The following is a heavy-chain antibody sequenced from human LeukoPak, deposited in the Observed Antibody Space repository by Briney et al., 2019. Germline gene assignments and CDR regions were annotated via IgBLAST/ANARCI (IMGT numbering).Heavy chain of an antibody. CDR2: ISWNSGSI. V-gene: IGHV3-9*03. J-gene: IGHJ4*02. Sequence: GRSLRLSCAASGFTFDDYAMHWVRQAPGKGLEWVSGISWNSGSIGYADSVKGRFTISRDNAKNSLYLQMNSLRAEDMALYYRAKDTGTAYSSSWYSDWGQGTLVTVSS. D-gene: IGHD6-13*01. CDR1: GFTFDDYA. CDR3: AKDTGTAYSSSWYSD.